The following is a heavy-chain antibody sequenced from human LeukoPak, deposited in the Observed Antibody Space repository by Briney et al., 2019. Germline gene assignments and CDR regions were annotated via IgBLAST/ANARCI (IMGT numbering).Heavy chain of an antibody. D-gene: IGHD2-15*01. CDR3: AAPPGYCSGGSCYFTWEY. Sequence: PGGSLRLSCAASGFTFDDYAMHWVRQAPGKGLEWVSGISWNSGSIGYADSVKGRFTISRDNAKNSLYLQMNSLRAEDTAVYYCAAPPGYCSGGSCYFTWEYWGQGTLVTVSS. V-gene: IGHV3-9*01. CDR2: ISWNSGSI. CDR1: GFTFDDYA. J-gene: IGHJ4*02.